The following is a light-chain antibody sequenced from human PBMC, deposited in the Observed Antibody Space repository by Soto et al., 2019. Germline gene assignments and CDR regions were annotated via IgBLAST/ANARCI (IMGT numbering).Light chain of an antibody. CDR2: VAS. CDR1: QGISNY. V-gene: IGKV1-9*01. CDR3: QQLSSYPLT. J-gene: IGKJ4*01. Sequence: DIQLTQSPSFLSASVGDRVTITCRASQGISNYLAWYQQKPGKAPKLLIYVASTLQSGVPSRFSGSRSGTEFNLTISSLQPEDVATYYCQQLSSYPLTFGGGTKVEIK.